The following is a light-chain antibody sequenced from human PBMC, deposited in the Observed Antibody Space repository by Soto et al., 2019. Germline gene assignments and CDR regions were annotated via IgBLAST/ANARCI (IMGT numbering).Light chain of an antibody. V-gene: IGKV3-15*01. Sequence: EIVLTQSPGTLSLSPGERATLSCRASQSVGSNLAWYQQKPGQAPRLLIYGASTRATGIPARFSGSGSGTEFTLTISSLQSEDFAVYYCQQYNKWPPWTFGQGTKVEIK. CDR2: GAS. CDR1: QSVGSN. CDR3: QQYNKWPPWT. J-gene: IGKJ1*01.